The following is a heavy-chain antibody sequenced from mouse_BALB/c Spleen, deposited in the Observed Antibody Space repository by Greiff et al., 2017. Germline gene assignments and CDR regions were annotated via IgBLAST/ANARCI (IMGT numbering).Heavy chain of an antibody. Sequence: EVQLVESGGGLVKPGGSPKLSCAASGFTFSSYAMSWVRQTPEKRLEWVASISSGGSTYYPDSVKGRFTISRDNARNILYLQMSSLRSEDTAMYYCAREGNYPYYAMDYWGQGTSVTVSS. J-gene: IGHJ4*01. CDR3: AREGNYPYYAMDY. CDR2: ISSGGST. V-gene: IGHV5-6-5*01. D-gene: IGHD2-1*01. CDR1: GFTFSSYA.